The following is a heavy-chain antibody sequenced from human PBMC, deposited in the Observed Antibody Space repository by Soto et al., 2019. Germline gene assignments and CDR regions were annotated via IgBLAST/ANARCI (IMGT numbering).Heavy chain of an antibody. CDR1: GGSMSSYY. J-gene: IGHJ4*02. CDR2: IYYSGST. V-gene: IGHV4-59*01. Sequence: PSETLSLTCTVSGGSMSSYYWSWIRQSPGKGLEWIGYIYYSGSTNYNPSLKSRVAISLDTSKNQSSLMLSSVTAADTAVYYCARGESLATIKPSFDYWGQGTLVTVSS. CDR3: ARGESLATIKPSFDY. D-gene: IGHD5-12*01.